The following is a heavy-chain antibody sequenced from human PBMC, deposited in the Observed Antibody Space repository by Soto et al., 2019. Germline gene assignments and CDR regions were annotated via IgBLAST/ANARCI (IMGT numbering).Heavy chain of an antibody. J-gene: IGHJ5*02. CDR2: IRGSGFKK. CDR3: AKNQGVELVPLATVDWFDP. D-gene: IGHD1-26*01. Sequence: GGSLRLSCAASGFIFENFGMSWVRQAPGKGLEWISSIRGSGFKKYYADSVKGRFTISRDNSKSTVYLELNNLSAEDTAVYHCAKNQGVELVPLATVDWFDPWGQGSVVTVSS. CDR1: GFIFENFG. V-gene: IGHV3-23*01.